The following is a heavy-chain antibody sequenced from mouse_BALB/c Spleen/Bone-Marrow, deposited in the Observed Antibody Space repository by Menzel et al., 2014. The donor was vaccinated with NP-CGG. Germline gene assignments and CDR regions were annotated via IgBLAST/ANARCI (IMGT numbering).Heavy chain of an antibody. V-gene: IGHV1-69*02. CDR2: IDPSDSET. D-gene: IGHD2-3*01. Sequence: QVQLQQSGAELVKPGAPVKLSCKASGYTFTSYWMSWVKQRPGRGLEWIGRIDPSDSETHYNQKFKDKATLTVDKSSSTAYIQLSSLTSEDSAVYYCARALGDGYNYAMDYWGQGTSVTVSS. CDR1: GYTFTSYW. J-gene: IGHJ4*01. CDR3: ARALGDGYNYAMDY.